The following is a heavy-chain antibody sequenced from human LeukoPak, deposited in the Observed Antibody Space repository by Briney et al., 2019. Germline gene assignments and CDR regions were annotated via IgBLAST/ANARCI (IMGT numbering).Heavy chain of an antibody. D-gene: IGHD3-10*01. CDR1: GGSFSDFY. CDR3: ATTRGVITLDGYHYYIDV. CDR2: INHSGNT. J-gene: IGHJ6*03. V-gene: IGHV4-34*01. Sequence: SETLSLTCAVYGGSFSDFYCTWIRQPPGKGLEWIGEINHSGNTKYNPSLKSRVTILLDTSKNQFSLKVRSVTAADTAVYYCATTRGVITLDGYHYYIDVWGKGTTVSVSS.